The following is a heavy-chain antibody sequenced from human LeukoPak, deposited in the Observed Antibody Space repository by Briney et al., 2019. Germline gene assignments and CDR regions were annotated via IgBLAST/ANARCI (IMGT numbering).Heavy chain of an antibody. CDR1: GGSISSYY. V-gene: IGHV4-59*01. CDR2: IYYSGST. D-gene: IGHD6-6*01. Sequence: SETLSLTCTVSGGSISSYYWSWIRQPPGKGLEWIGYIYYSGSTNYNPSLKSRVTMSIDTSKNQFSLKLSSVTAADTAVYYCARWSEYVLDRGQGNLVTVSS. CDR3: ARWSEYVLD. J-gene: IGHJ4*02.